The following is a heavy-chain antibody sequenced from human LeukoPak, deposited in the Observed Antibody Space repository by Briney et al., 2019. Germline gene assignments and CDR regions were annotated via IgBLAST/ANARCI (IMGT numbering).Heavy chain of an antibody. D-gene: IGHD2-21*02. J-gene: IGHJ6*03. V-gene: IGHV4-34*01. CDR1: GGSFNGYY. CDR2: INHIGTT. CDR3: ARLVVTAPQYHYYMDV. Sequence: PETLSLTCNVSGGSFNGYYWTWVRHPPGKGLEWIAEINHIGTTNHNPSLKSRVTVSTDTSKNQFFLKLTSVTAADTALYDCARLVVTAPQYHYYMDVWGEGTTVTVSS.